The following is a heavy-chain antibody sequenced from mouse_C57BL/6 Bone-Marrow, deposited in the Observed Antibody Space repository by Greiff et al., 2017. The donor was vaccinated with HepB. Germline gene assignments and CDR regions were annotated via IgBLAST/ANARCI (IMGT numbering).Heavy chain of an antibody. CDR2: IYPGDGDT. CDR3: ARQAYYSNLRDY. D-gene: IGHD2-5*01. CDR1: GYAFSSYW. Sequence: VQLQQSGAELVKPGASVKISCKASGYAFSSYWMNWVKQRPGKGLEWIGQIYPGDGDTNYNGKFKGKATLTADKSSSTAYMQLSSLTSEDSAVYFCARQAYYSNLRDYWGQGTTLTVSS. J-gene: IGHJ2*01. V-gene: IGHV1-80*01.